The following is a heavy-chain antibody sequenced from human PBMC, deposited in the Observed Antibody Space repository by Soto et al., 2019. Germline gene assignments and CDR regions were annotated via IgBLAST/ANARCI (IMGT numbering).Heavy chain of an antibody. J-gene: IGHJ6*02. V-gene: IGHV3-11*01. Sequence: GGSFRLSCAASVFRFGDDYVSWIRHAPGQGREWVTHITSSGSTIYYAATVKGRYTIYRDNAKNPLYLQMNSLRAEDTAVYYCARGGEYSSSWHAPIDFYGMDVWGQGTTVTVSS. CDR3: ARGGEYSSSWHAPIDFYGMDV. CDR2: ITSSGSTI. D-gene: IGHD6-13*01. CDR1: VFRFGDDY.